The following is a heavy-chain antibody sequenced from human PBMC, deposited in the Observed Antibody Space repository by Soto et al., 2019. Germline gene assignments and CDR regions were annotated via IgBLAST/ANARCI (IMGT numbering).Heavy chain of an antibody. D-gene: IGHD1-1*01. CDR2: ISAHNGNT. Sequence: QVHLVQSGAEVKKPGASVKVSCKASGYTFTSYGITWVRQAPGQGLEWMGWISAHNGNTDYAQKLQGRVIVTRDTSTSTAYMELRSLGSDDPAVYYCAGGRYGDYWGQGALVTVSS. V-gene: IGHV1-18*01. J-gene: IGHJ4*02. CDR3: AGGRYGDY. CDR1: GYTFTSYG.